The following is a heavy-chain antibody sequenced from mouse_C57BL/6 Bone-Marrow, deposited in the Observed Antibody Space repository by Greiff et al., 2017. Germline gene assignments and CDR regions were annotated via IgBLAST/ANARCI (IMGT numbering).Heavy chain of an antibody. Sequence: QVQLQQPGAELVKPGASVKLSCKASGYTFTSYWMQWVKQRPGQGLEWIGEIDPSDSYTNYNQKFKGKATLTVDTSSSTAYMQLSSLTSEDSAVYYCARGGLGRWFAYWGQGTLVTVSA. CDR2: IDPSDSYT. D-gene: IGHD4-1*01. V-gene: IGHV1-50*01. CDR3: ARGGLGRWFAY. J-gene: IGHJ3*01. CDR1: GYTFTSYW.